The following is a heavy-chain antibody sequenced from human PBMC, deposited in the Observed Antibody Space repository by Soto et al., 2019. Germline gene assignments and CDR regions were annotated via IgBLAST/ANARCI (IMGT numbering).Heavy chain of an antibody. CDR1: GFTFSSFG. V-gene: IGHV3-33*01. D-gene: IGHD1-26*01. CDR3: ARDRGVGATKAFDY. J-gene: IGHJ4*02. Sequence: GGSLRLSCAASGFTFSSFGMHWVRQSPGKGLEWVAVIWYDGSNEYYADSVKGRFTISRDNSKNTLYLQMNSLRAEDTAVYYCARDRGVGATKAFDYWGQGTLVTVS. CDR2: IWYDGSNE.